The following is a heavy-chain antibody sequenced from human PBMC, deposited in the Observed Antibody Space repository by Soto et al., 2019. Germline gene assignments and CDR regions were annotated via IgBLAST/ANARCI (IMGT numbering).Heavy chain of an antibody. D-gene: IGHD5-12*01. CDR3: ARDRATRDWFDP. J-gene: IGHJ5*02. Sequence: KVSCKASGYTFTGYYMHWVRQAPGQGLEWMGWINPNSGGTNYAQKFQGRVTMTRDTSISTAYMELSRLRSDDTAVYYCARDRATRDWFDPWGQGTLVTVSS. V-gene: IGHV1-2*02. CDR2: INPNSGGT. CDR1: GYTFTGYY.